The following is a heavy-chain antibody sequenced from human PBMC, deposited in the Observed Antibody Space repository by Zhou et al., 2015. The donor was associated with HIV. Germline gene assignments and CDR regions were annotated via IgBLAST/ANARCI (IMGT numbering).Heavy chain of an antibody. CDR2: ISAYNGNT. J-gene: IGHJ4*02. CDR3: ARAVGDDDVWGIYRSLSY. CDR1: VDTLSTHT. Sequence: QVHLVQSGSEIKKPGSSMRVSCTASVDTLSTHTFTWVRQARGQGFEWMGRISAYNGNTNYAQKFQDRLTMTTDTSTSTAYMDLRSLRSDDTAVYYCARAVGDDDVWGIYRSLSYWGQGTLVTVAS. V-gene: IGHV1-18*01. D-gene: IGHD3-16*02.